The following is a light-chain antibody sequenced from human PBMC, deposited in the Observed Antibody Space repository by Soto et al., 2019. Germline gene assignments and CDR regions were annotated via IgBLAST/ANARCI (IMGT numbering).Light chain of an antibody. V-gene: IGKV1-5*01. Sequence: GDSVTISCRASQNINAWLAWYQQKPGKAPKLLIYDVSTLDSGAPSRFSGSASGTEFTLTINNLESDDFATYYCQQYHRYSTFGQGTKVDIK. CDR3: QQYHRYST. J-gene: IGKJ1*01. CDR2: DVS. CDR1: QNINAW.